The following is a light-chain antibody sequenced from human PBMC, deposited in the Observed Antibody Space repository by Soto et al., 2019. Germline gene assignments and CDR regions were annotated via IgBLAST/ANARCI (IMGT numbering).Light chain of an antibody. J-gene: IGLJ2*01. CDR2: VGTGGIVG. CDR3: GADHGSGSNFVRI. V-gene: IGLV9-49*01. Sequence: VLTQPPSASASLGASVTLTCTLSSGYSNYKVDWYQQRPGKGPRFVMRVGTGGIVGSKGDGIPDRFSVLGSGLNRYLTIKNIQEEDESDYHCGADHGSGSNFVRIFGGGTQLTVL. CDR1: SGYSNYK.